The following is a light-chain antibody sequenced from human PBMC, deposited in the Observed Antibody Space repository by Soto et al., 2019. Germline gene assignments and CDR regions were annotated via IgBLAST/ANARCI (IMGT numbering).Light chain of an antibody. CDR3: QHYGSSPWT. CDR2: ETS. CDR1: QSFTSSH. J-gene: IGKJ1*01. V-gene: IGKV3-20*01. Sequence: EIVLTQFPGTLSLSPGARATLSCRASQSFTSSHLAWFQQKPGQAPSLLVYETSIRATGIPERFSGSGSGTDFTLTISSLEPEDFVVYYCQHYGSSPWTFGQGTKVEIK.